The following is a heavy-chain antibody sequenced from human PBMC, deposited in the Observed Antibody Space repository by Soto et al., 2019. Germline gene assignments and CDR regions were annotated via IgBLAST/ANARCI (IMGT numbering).Heavy chain of an antibody. V-gene: IGHV4-39*01. CDR3: ARGRRVTYKAYYFDY. Sequence: SETLSLTCTVSGGSISSSSYYWGWIRQPPGKGLEWIGSIYYSGSTYYNPSLKSRVTISVDTSKNQFSLKLSSVTAADTAVYYCARGRRVTYKAYYFDYWGQGTLVTVSS. D-gene: IGHD2-21*02. J-gene: IGHJ4*02. CDR2: IYYSGST. CDR1: GGSISSSSYY.